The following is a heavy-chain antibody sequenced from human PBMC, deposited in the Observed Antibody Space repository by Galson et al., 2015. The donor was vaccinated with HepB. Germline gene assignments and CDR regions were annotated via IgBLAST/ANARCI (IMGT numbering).Heavy chain of an antibody. V-gene: IGHV5-51*01. CDR2: IYPGDSDT. J-gene: IGHJ3*02. CDR3: ARSLSIVVVPDLDAFDI. D-gene: IGHD2-2*01. CDR1: GYSFTSYW. Sequence: QSGAEVKKPGESLKISCKGSGYSFTSYWIGWVRQMPGKGLEWMGIIYPGDSDTRYSPSFQGQVTISADKSISTAYLQWSSLKASDTAMYYCARSLSIVVVPDLDAFDIWGQGTMVTVSS.